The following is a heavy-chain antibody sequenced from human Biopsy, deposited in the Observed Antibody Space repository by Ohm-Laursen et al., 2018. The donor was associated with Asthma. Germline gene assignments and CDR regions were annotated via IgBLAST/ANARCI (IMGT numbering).Heavy chain of an antibody. J-gene: IGHJ5*02. CDR2: ISYDGSNK. V-gene: IGHV3-30*03. CDR1: GFTFSSFG. D-gene: IGHD2-2*01. CDR3: ARDEAVVVPAAIPGNWFDP. Sequence: SLRLSCAASGFTFSSFGMHWVRQTPAKGLEWVAVISYDGSNKYYADSVKGRFTISRDNSKNTLYLQMNSLRAEDTAVYYCARDEAVVVPAAIPGNWFDPWGQGTLVTVSS.